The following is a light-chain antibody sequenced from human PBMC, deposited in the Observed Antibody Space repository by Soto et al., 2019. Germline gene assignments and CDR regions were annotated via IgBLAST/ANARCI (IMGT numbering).Light chain of an antibody. J-gene: IGKJ1*01. CDR2: GIS. CDR3: QQYGTSRWT. CDR1: ESVSDSQ. Sequence: EIVLTQSPGTLSLSPGERATLSCRSSESVSDSQLAWYQQKPGQPPSLLIYGISTRATGIPDRFSGSGSGTDFTLTISRLEPEDFAMYYCQQYGTSRWTFAQGTKVE. V-gene: IGKV3-20*01.